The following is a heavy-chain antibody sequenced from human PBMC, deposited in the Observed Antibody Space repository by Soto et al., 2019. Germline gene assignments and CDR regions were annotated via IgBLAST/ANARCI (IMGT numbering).Heavy chain of an antibody. CDR2: INHSGST. CDR1: GGSFSGYY. CDR3: ARGAIVVVPAAMGKGVYYYYYMDV. V-gene: IGHV4-34*01. D-gene: IGHD2-2*01. J-gene: IGHJ6*03. Sequence: PSDTLSLTCAVYGGSFSGYYWSWIRQPPGKGLEWIGEINHSGSTNYNPSLKSRVTISVDTSKNQFSLKLSSVTAADTAVYYCARGAIVVVPAAMGKGVYYYYYMDVWGKGTTVT.